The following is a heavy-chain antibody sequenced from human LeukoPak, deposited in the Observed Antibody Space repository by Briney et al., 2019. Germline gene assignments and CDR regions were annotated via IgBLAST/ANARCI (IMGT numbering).Heavy chain of an antibody. CDR1: GGTFSSYA. D-gene: IGHD3-10*01. J-gene: IGHJ4*02. CDR3: ARAVLDYYGSGSPFDH. Sequence: GASVKVSCKASGGTFSSYAISWVRQAPGQGLEWVGGIIPIFGTANYAQKFQGRVTITADKSTSTAYMELSSLRSEDTAVYYCARAVLDYYGSGSPFDHWGQGTLVTVSS. V-gene: IGHV1-69*06. CDR2: IIPIFGTA.